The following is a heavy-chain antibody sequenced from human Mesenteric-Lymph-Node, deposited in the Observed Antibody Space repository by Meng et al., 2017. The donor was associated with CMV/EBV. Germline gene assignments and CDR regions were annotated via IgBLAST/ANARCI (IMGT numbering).Heavy chain of an antibody. CDR3: ARPYSSSPHWFDP. D-gene: IGHD6-6*01. V-gene: IGHV1-69*05. J-gene: IGHJ5*02. CDR2: IIPIFGTA. Sequence: SVKVSCKASGGTFSSYAISWVRQAPGQGLEWMGGIIPIFGTANYAQKFQGRVTITTDESTSTAYMELSSLRSEDTAVYYCARPYSSSPHWFDPWGQGTLVTVSS. CDR1: GGTFSSYA.